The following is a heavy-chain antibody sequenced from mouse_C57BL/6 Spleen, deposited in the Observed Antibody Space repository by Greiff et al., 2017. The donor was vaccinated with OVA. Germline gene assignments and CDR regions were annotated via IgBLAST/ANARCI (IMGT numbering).Heavy chain of an antibody. CDR2: INPSTGGT. D-gene: IGHD1-1*01. CDR3: ARRATVVAPPAWFAY. CDR1: GYSFTGYY. Sequence: VQLQQSGPELVKPGASVKISCKASGYSFTGYYMNWVKQSPEKSLEWIGEINPSTGGTTYNQKFKAKATLTVDKSSSTAYMQLKSLTSEDSAVYYCARRATVVAPPAWFAYWGQGTLVTVSA. J-gene: IGHJ3*01. V-gene: IGHV1-42*01.